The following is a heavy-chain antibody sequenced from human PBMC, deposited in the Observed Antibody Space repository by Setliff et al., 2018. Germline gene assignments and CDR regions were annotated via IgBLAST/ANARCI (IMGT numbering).Heavy chain of an antibody. CDR2: ISSTSAYI. CDR1: GFNLNTYT. D-gene: IGHD1-7*01. J-gene: IGHJ4*02. V-gene: IGHV3-21*01. Sequence: GESLKISCAASGFNLNTYTMDWVRQAPGRGLEWVSSISSTSAYIYYADSLKGRFTISRDNAKNSLFLQMDSLRAEDTAVYYCARGGLSGTTYPFDYWGQGTLVTVS. CDR3: ARGGLSGTTYPFDY.